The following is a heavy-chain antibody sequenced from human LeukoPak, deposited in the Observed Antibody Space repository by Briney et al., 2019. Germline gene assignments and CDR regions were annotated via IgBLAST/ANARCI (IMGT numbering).Heavy chain of an antibody. Sequence: ATMKVSCKASGYSFTGYYIHWVRQAPGQGLEWMGWINPDGDVTKSAQKFQGRVTMTTDKSINTVFMELSGLTSDDTALYYCARGPNHYYYMDFWGKGTTVSVSS. D-gene: IGHD2-8*01. J-gene: IGHJ6*03. V-gene: IGHV1-2*02. CDR2: INPDGDVT. CDR1: GYSFTGYY. CDR3: ARGPNHYYYMDF.